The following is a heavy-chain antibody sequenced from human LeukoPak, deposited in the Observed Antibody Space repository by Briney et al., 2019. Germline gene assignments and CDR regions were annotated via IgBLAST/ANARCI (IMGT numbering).Heavy chain of an antibody. J-gene: IGHJ4*02. CDR1: GITLSNYC. D-gene: IGHD2-15*01. CDR3: AKRGVVIRVILVGCHKEHYSVDS. CDR2: ISGSGGGT. V-gene: IGHV3-23*01. Sequence: GGSLRLSCAVSGITLSNYCMSWVRQAPGKGLEWVAGISGSGGGTNYADSVKGRFTVSRDNPKNTLYLQIKSLRAEHTAVYFCAKRGVVIRVILVGCHKEHYSVDSWGQGALVTVSS.